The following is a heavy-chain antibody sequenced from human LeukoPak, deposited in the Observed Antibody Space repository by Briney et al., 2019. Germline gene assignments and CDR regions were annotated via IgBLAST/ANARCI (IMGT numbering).Heavy chain of an antibody. CDR1: GGSISSHY. Sequence: PSETLSLTCTDSGGSISSHYWGWIRQPPGKGLEWIGYIYYSGSAKYNPSLKSRVTISVDTSKNQFYLKLSSVTAADTAVYYCARGGGYFYDNSMDFDYWGQGTLVTVSS. D-gene: IGHD3-22*01. CDR3: ARGGGYFYDNSMDFDY. CDR2: IYYSGSA. J-gene: IGHJ4*02. V-gene: IGHV4-59*11.